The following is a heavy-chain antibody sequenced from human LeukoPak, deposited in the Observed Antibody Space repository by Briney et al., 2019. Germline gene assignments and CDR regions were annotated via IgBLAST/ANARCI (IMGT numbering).Heavy chain of an antibody. V-gene: IGHV4-39*07. J-gene: IGHJ4*02. Sequence: PSETLSLTCTVSGGSISSSSYYWGWIRQPPGKGLEWIGSIYYNGNTYYNPSLKSRVTISVDTSKNQFSLKLSSVTAADTAVYYCAREAGEHGGYFDYWGQGTLVTVSS. CDR2: IYYNGNT. CDR3: AREAGEHGGYFDY. D-gene: IGHD4-17*01. CDR1: GGSISSSSYY.